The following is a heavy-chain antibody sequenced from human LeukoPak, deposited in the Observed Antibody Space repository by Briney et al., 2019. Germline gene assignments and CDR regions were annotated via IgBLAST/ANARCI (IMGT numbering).Heavy chain of an antibody. D-gene: IGHD3-10*01. V-gene: IGHV1-18*01. J-gene: IGHJ2*01. Sequence: PGASVKVSCKASGYTFTSYGISWVRQAPGQGLEWMGWISAYNGHTNYAQKVQGRVTMTTDTSTQTAYMELRSLRSDDTAVYYCARINMVRGVLFDYYFDLWGRGTLVTVSS. CDR3: ARINMVRGVLFDYYFDL. CDR1: GYTFTSYG. CDR2: ISAYNGHT.